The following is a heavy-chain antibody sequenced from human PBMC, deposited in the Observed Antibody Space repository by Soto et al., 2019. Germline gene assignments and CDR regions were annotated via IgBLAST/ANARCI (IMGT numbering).Heavy chain of an antibody. Sequence: GGSLRLSCTASGFTFGDYAMSWFRQAPGKGLEWVGFIRSKAYGGTTEYAASVKGRFTISRDDSKSIAYLQMNSLKTEDTAVYYCTRGGLLWFGELVYFDPWGQGTLVTVSS. V-gene: IGHV3-49*03. CDR1: GFTFGDYA. D-gene: IGHD3-10*01. CDR3: TRGGLLWFGELVYFDP. CDR2: IRSKAYGGTT. J-gene: IGHJ5*02.